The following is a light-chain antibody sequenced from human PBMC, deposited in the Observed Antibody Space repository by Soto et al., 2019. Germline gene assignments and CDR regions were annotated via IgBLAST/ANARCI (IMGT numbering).Light chain of an antibody. CDR3: AAWDDSLNGHV. V-gene: IGLV1-44*01. CDR1: SSNIGSNT. CDR2: SNN. Sequence: QSVLTQPPSASGTPGQRVTFSCSGSSSNIGSNTVNWYQQLPGTAPKLLIYSNNQRPSGVPDRFSGSKSGTSASLAISGLQSEDVADYYCAAWDDSLNGHVFGTGSMVTVL. J-gene: IGLJ1*01.